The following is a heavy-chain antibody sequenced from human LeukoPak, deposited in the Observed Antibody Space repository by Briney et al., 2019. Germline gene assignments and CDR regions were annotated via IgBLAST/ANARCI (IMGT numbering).Heavy chain of an antibody. D-gene: IGHD4-17*01. CDR3: ARGPTPLRSYGMDV. J-gene: IGHJ6*02. V-gene: IGHV4-30-2*01. CDR1: GGSISSGGYS. Sequence: SETLSLTCAVSGGSISSGGYSWSWIRQPPGKGLEWIGYIYHSGSTYYNPSLKSRVTISVDRSKNQFSLKLSSVTAADTAVYYSARGPTPLRSYGMDVWGQGTTVTVSS. CDR2: IYHSGST.